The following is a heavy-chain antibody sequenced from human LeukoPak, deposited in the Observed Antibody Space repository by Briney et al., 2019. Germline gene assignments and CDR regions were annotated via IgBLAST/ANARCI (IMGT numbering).Heavy chain of an antibody. Sequence: GGSLRLSCAASGFTFSSYSINWVRQAPGKGLEWVSSISSSSYIYYADSVKGRFTISRDNAKNSLYLQMNSLRVEDTAVYYCARVVIRPYYFDYWGQGTLVTVSS. CDR3: ARVVIRPYYFDY. CDR2: ISSSSYI. CDR1: GFTFSSYS. V-gene: IGHV3-21*01. J-gene: IGHJ4*02. D-gene: IGHD4-23*01.